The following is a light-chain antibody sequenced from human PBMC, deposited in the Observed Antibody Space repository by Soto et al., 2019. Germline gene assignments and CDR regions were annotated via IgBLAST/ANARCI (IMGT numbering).Light chain of an antibody. J-gene: IGKJ1*01. CDR2: GAS. CDR1: QTINTSY. V-gene: IGKV3-20*01. Sequence: EVVLTQSPGTLSLSPGEKATLCFRASQTINTSYLAWYQQKTGQAPRIIVSGASMRDTGIPDRFSGSGSGTDFTLSISRLEPEDFAVYYCQQYGSSPWTFGQGTKVDIK. CDR3: QQYGSSPWT.